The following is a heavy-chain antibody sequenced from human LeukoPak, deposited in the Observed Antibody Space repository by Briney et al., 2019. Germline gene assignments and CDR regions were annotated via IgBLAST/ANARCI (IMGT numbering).Heavy chain of an antibody. CDR3: ARPRRGSSTSWYFDL. CDR2: INHSGST. Sequence: TSETLSLTCAVYGGSFSGYYWSWIRQPPGKGLEWIGEINHSGSTNYNPSLKGRVTISVDTSKNQFSLKLSSVTAADTAVYYCARPRRGSSTSWYFDLWGRGTLVTVSS. J-gene: IGHJ2*01. V-gene: IGHV4-34*01. CDR1: GGSFSGYY. D-gene: IGHD2-2*01.